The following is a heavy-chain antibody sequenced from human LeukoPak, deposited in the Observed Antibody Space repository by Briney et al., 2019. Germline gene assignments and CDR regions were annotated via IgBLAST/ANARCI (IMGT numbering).Heavy chain of an antibody. D-gene: IGHD1-26*01. V-gene: IGHV3-23*01. Sequence: PGGSLRLSCAASGFTFSSSAMSWVRQAPGKGLEWVSAISNNGGYTYYADSVQGRFTISRDNSKSTLCLQMNSLKAEDTAVYYCAKDIDVLYWGQGTLVTVSS. CDR1: GFTFSSSA. CDR2: ISNNGGYT. CDR3: AKDIDVLY. J-gene: IGHJ4*02.